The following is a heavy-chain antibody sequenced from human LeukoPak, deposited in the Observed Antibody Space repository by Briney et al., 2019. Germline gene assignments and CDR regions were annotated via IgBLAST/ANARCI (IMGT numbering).Heavy chain of an antibody. CDR3: ARGRGYCYGYGVAFDI. CDR2: INHSGST. CDR1: GGSFSGYY. V-gene: IGHV4-34*01. D-gene: IGHD5-18*01. Sequence: SETLSLTCAVYGGSFSGYYWSWIRQPPGKGLEWIGEINHSGSTNYNPSLKSRVTISVDTSKNQFSLKLSSVTAADTAVYYCARGRGYCYGYGVAFDIWGQGTMVTVCS. J-gene: IGHJ3*02.